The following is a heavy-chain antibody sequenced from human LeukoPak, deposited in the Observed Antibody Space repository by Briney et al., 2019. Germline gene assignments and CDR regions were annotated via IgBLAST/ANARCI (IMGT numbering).Heavy chain of an antibody. CDR2: IYYSGST. Sequence: SETLSLTCTVSGGSIGSGDCFWSWIRQPPGKGLEWIGFIYYSGSTYYNPSLKSRVTISVGTSKNLFSLKLSSVTAADTAVYYCARASTGDRPRRYFNSWGQGTLVTVSS. V-gene: IGHV4-30-4*01. CDR1: GGSIGSGDCF. D-gene: IGHD7-27*01. CDR3: ARASTGDRPRRYFNS. J-gene: IGHJ4*02.